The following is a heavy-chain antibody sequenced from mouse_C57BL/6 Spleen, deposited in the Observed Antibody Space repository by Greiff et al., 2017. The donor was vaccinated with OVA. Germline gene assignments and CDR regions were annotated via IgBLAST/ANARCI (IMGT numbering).Heavy chain of an antibody. V-gene: IGHV1-26*01. CDR3: ARDGWAY. CDR1: GYTSTDYY. J-gene: IGHJ3*01. Sequence: VQLQQSGPELVKPGASVKISCKASGYTSTDYYMNWVKQSHGKSLEWIGDINPNNGGTSYNQKFKGKATLTVDKSSSTAYMELRSLTSEDSAVYYCARDGWAYWGQGTLVTVSA. D-gene: IGHD2-3*01. CDR2: INPNNGGT.